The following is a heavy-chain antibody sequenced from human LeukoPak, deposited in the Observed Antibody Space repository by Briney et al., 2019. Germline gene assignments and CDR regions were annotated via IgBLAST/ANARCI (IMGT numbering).Heavy chain of an antibody. CDR1: GFTFSSYA. CDR3: AKGRDYYYYYYMDV. CDR2: ICGSGGST. Sequence: GGSLRLSCAASGFTFSSYAMSWVRQAPGKGLEWVSGICGSGGSTYYADSVKGRFTISRDNSTNTLYLQMNSLRAEDTAVYYCAKGRDYYYYYYMDVWGKGTTVNVSS. J-gene: IGHJ6*03. V-gene: IGHV3-23*01.